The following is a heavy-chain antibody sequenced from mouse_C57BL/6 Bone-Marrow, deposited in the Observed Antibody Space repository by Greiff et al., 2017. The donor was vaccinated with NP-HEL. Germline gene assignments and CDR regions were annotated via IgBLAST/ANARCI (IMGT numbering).Heavy chain of an antibody. J-gene: IGHJ2*01. Sequence: VQRVESGAELARPGASVKLSCKASGYTFTSYGISWVKQRTGQGLEWIGEIYPRSGNTYYNEKFKGKATLTADKSSSTAYMELRSLTSEDSAVYFCARGYYGNSYWGQGTTLTVSS. V-gene: IGHV1-81*01. CDR2: IYPRSGNT. D-gene: IGHD2-1*01. CDR1: GYTFTSYG. CDR3: ARGYYGNSY.